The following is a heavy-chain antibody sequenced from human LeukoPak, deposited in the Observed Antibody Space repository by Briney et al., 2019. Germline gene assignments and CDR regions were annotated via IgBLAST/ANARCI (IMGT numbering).Heavy chain of an antibody. CDR1: GFTFSSYA. V-gene: IGHV3-23*01. CDR2: ISGSGGST. CDR3: AKAGYDFWSGYF. D-gene: IGHD3-3*01. Sequence: GGSLGLSCAASGFTFSSYAMSWVRQAPGKGLEWVSAISGSGGSTYYADSVKGRFTISRDNSKNTLYLQMDSLRAEDTAVYYCAKAGYDFWSGYFWGQGTLVTVSS. J-gene: IGHJ4*02.